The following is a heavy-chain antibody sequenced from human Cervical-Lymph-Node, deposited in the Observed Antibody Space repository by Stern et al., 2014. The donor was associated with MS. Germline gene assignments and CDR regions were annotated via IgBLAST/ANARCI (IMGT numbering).Heavy chain of an antibody. Sequence: VHLVESGPGLMKPSQTLSLTCTVSGVSISSGGYYWSWIRQHPGKGLEWIGYIYNTGTTYYNPSLRSRLSMSVDTSKNHFSLKLNSVTAADTAVFYCARGGDSRGFDYWGQGTLVTVSS. V-gene: IGHV4-31*03. D-gene: IGHD3-22*01. CDR2: IYNTGTT. J-gene: IGHJ4*02. CDR3: ARGGDSRGFDY. CDR1: GVSISSGGYY.